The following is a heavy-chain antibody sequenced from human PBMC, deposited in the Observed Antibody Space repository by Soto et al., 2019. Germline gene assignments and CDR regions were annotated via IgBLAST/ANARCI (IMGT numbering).Heavy chain of an antibody. Sequence: EVQLVESGGGLVKPGGSLRLSCVASGFTFSGSTMNWVRQAPGKGLEWVSSISSSSAYIYYADLVEGRFTISRDNAKNSLYLQMNSLRAEDTAVYYCARDWSSGWYDYWGQGTLVTVSS. D-gene: IGHD6-19*01. CDR1: GFTFSGST. V-gene: IGHV3-21*01. CDR2: ISSSSAYI. CDR3: ARDWSSGWYDY. J-gene: IGHJ4*02.